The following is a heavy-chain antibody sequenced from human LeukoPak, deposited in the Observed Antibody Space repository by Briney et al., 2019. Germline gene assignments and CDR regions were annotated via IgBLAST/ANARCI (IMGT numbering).Heavy chain of an antibody. CDR1: GFDFSDYG. J-gene: IGHJ4*02. CDR3: ARDRVDTAMSYYFDY. Sequence: GGSLRLSCVGSGFDFSDYGMHWVRRAPGKGLEWVAVISYDGSNKYYADSVKGRFTISRDNSKNTLYLQMNSLRAEDTAVYYCARDRVDTAMSYYFDYWGQGTLVTVSS. CDR2: ISYDGSNK. V-gene: IGHV3-30*03. D-gene: IGHD5-18*01.